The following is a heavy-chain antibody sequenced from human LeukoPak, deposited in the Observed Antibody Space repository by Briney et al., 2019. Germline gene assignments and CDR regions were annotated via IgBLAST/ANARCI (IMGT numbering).Heavy chain of an antibody. CDR1: GYTFTSYG. CDR2: NSAHNGNT. J-gene: IGHJ5*02. Sequence: ASVKVSCKASGYTFTSYGIGWVRQAPGQGLEWMGWNSAHNGNTNYAQKLQGRVTMTTDTSTSTAYMELRSLRSDDTAVYYCATGWSGSDYSNYMTFPRGNVGVGVLWFDPWGQGTLVTVSS. CDR3: ATGWSGSDYSNYMTFPRGNVGVGVLWFDP. D-gene: IGHD4-11*01. V-gene: IGHV1-18*01.